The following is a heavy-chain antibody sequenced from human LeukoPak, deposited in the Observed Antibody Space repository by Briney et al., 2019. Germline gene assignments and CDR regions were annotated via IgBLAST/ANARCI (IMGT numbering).Heavy chain of an antibody. CDR3: ARSATIVGAIDY. D-gene: IGHD1-26*01. J-gene: IGHJ4*02. Sequence: SETLSLTCAVYGGSFSGYYWSWIRQPPGKGLEWIGEINHSGSTNYNPSLKSRVTISVDTSKNQFSLKLSSVTAADTAAYYCARSATIVGAIDYWGQGTLVTVSS. V-gene: IGHV4-34*01. CDR1: GGSFSGYY. CDR2: INHSGST.